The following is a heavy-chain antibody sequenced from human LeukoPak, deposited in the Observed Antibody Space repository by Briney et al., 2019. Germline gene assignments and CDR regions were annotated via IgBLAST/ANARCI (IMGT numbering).Heavy chain of an antibody. CDR3: ARDGPLGYCSSTSCPADY. CDR1: GYTFTSYG. V-gene: IGHV1-18*01. CDR2: ISAYNGNT. J-gene: IGHJ4*02. D-gene: IGHD2-2*01. Sequence: ASVKVSCKASGYTFTSYGISWVRQAPGQGLEWMGWISAYNGNTSYAQKLQGRVTMTTDTSTSTAYMELRSLRSDDTAVYYCARDGPLGYCSSTSCPADYWGQGTLVTVSS.